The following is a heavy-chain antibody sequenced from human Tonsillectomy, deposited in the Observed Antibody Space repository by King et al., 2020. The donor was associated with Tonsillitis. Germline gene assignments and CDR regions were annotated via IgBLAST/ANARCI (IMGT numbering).Heavy chain of an antibody. J-gene: IGHJ4*02. CDR2: IDPSDSYT. V-gene: IGHV5-10-1*03. Sequence: VQLVESGAAVKKPGESLRISCQGSGYSFSDYLITWVRQVPGKGLEWMGRIDPSDSYTNYSPSLQGHVTISADKSISTAYLQWSTLKASDTAIYYCATRTGFSGYDSFFDDWGQGTLVTVSS. CDR3: ATRTGFSGYDSFFDD. D-gene: IGHD5-12*01. CDR1: GYSFSDYL.